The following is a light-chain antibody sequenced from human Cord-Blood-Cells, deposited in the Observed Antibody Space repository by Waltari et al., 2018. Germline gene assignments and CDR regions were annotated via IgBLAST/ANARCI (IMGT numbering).Light chain of an antibody. Sequence: QSALTQPPSVSGAPGQRVTISCTGSSPHIGAGYDVHWYQQLPGPAPNLLIYGNSNRPSGVPDRFSGSKSGTSASLAITGLQAEDEADYYCQSYDSSLSRVFGGGTKLTVL. CDR2: GNS. J-gene: IGLJ3*02. CDR1: SPHIGAGYD. V-gene: IGLV1-40*01. CDR3: QSYDSSLSRV.